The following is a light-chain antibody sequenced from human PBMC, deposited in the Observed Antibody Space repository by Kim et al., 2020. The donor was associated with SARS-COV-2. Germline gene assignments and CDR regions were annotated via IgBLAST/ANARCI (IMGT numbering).Light chain of an antibody. Sequence: LAVYPEESATLSCRASESMSSSPLAWYQHKPGQAPRLLISGATNRATGIPDRFSGSGSGTDFTLIISRLEPEDFAVYYCQEHGTSFGQGTRLEIK. CDR2: GAT. V-gene: IGKV3-20*01. CDR1: ESMSSSP. J-gene: IGKJ5*01. CDR3: QEHGTS.